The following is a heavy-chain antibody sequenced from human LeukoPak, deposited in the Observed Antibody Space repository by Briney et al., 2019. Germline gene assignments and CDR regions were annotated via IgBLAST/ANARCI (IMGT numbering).Heavy chain of an antibody. V-gene: IGHV3-30-3*01. Sequence: LSGGSLRLSCAASGFTFSNYAMHWVRQAPGKGLEWVAVISFDGGNQFYADSLKGRFTISRDNSKNMLYLQVNSLRTEDTAVYYCARASRDGTENWLDPWGQGTLVTVSS. CDR2: ISFDGGNQ. CDR3: ARASRDGTENWLDP. CDR1: GFTFSNYA. D-gene: IGHD5-24*01. J-gene: IGHJ5*02.